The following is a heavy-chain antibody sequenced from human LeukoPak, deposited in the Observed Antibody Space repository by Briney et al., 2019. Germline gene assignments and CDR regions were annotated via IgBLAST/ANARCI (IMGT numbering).Heavy chain of an antibody. D-gene: IGHD3-10*01. CDR3: ASGITMVRGVITDY. Sequence: GGSLRLSCAASGFTFSDYYMSWLRQAPGKGLEWVSYISSSSSYTNYADSVKGRFTISRDNAKISLYLQMNSLRAEDTAVYYCASGITMVRGVITDYWGQGTLVTVSS. CDR2: ISSSSSYT. CDR1: GFTFSDYY. V-gene: IGHV3-11*06. J-gene: IGHJ4*02.